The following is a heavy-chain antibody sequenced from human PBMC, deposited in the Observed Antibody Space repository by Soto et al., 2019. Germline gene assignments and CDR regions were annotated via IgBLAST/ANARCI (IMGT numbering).Heavy chain of an antibody. J-gene: IGHJ4*02. CDR3: ARGDSGSYYVLDY. V-gene: IGHV4-4*02. CDR1: GGSISSSNW. Sequence: PSETLSLTCAVSGGSISSSNWWSWVRQPPGKGLEWIGEIYHSGSTNYNPSLKSRVTISVDKSKNQFSLKLSSVTAADTAVYYCARGDSGSYYVLDYWGQGTLVTVSS. CDR2: IYHSGST. D-gene: IGHD1-26*01.